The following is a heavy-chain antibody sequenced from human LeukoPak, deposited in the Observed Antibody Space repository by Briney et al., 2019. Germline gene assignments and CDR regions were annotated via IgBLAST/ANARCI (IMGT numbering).Heavy chain of an antibody. D-gene: IGHD2-2*01. CDR3: ASGRYCGNNDCYPNRVDP. V-gene: IGHV4-59*01. Sequence: PSETLSLTCTVSGGSISSYHWSWIRQPPGKGLEWIWYMSYSGSTNYNPSLKSRVTISVDTSKNPFSLKLSSMTAADTAVYYFASGRYCGNNDCYPNRVDPRGQGTLVTVSS. J-gene: IGHJ5*01. CDR1: GGSISSYH. CDR2: MSYSGST.